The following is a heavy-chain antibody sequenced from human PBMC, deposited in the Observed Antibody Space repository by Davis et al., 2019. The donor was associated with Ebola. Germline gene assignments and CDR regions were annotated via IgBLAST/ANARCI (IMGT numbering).Heavy chain of an antibody. CDR2: ISYDGSNK. Sequence: GESLKISCAASGFTFSSYGMHWVRQAPGKGLEWVAVISYDGSNKYYADSVKGRFTISRDNAKNSLYLQMNSLRDEDTAVYYYARGPPTAMIVVDYYFDYWGQGTLVTVSS. CDR1: GFTFSSYG. J-gene: IGHJ4*02. D-gene: IGHD3-22*01. V-gene: IGHV3-30*03. CDR3: ARGPPTAMIVVDYYFDY.